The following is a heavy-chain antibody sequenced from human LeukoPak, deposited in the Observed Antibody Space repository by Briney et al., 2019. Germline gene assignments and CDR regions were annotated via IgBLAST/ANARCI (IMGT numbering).Heavy chain of an antibody. V-gene: IGHV3-21*01. CDR2: ISSSSSYM. CDR3: ANDYGGNSFDY. CDR1: GFTFSSYT. D-gene: IGHD4-23*01. J-gene: IGHJ4*02. Sequence: GGSLRLSCAASGFTFSSYTMNWVRQAPGKGLEWVSSISSSSSYMYYADSVKGRFTISRDNAKNSLYLQMNSLRAEDTAVYYCANDYGGNSFDYWGQGTLVTVSS.